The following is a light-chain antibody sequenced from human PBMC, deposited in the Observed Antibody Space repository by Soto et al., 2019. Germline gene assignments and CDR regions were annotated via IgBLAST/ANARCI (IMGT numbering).Light chain of an antibody. V-gene: IGKV3D-15*01. CDR3: QQSASTPWT. CDR1: QSVGSN. CDR2: GAS. Sequence: EIVLTQSPATLSVSPGERVTLSCRASQSVGSNLAWYQQKPGQAPRLLIYGASSRATGIPDRFSGSGSGTNFTLTISSLRPEDFATYYCQQSASTPWTFGQGTKVDIK. J-gene: IGKJ1*01.